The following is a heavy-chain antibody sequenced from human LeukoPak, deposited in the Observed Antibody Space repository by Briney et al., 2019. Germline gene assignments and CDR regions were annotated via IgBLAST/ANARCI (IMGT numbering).Heavy chain of an antibody. CDR3: CAGIERYFDWLAY. J-gene: IGHJ4*02. CDR1: GFTFSSYA. V-gene: IGHV3-23*01. D-gene: IGHD3-9*01. CDR2: ISGSGGST. Sequence: PGGSLRLSCAASGFTFSSYAMSWVRQAPGKGLEWVSAISGSGGSTYYADSVKGRFTISRDNSKNTLYLQMNSLRAEDTAVYYVCAGIERYFDWLAYWGQGTLVTVSS.